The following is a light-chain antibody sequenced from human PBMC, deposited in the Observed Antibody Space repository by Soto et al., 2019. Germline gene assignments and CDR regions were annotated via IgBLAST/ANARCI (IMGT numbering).Light chain of an antibody. Sequence: QSALTQPASVYGSPGQSITISCTGTSSDVGSYNLVSWYQQHPGKAPKLMIYEGSKRPSGVSNCFSGSKSGNTASLTISGLQAEDEADYYCCSYAGSSTFVVFGGGTKRAVL. CDR2: EGS. CDR3: CSYAGSSTFVV. V-gene: IGLV2-23*03. CDR1: SSDVGSYNL. J-gene: IGLJ2*01.